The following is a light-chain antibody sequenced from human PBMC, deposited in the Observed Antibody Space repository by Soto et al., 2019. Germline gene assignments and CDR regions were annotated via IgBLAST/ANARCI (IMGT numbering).Light chain of an antibody. Sequence: DIQMTQSPSSLSASVGDRVTITCRASQSISSYLNWYQQKPGKAPKLLIYEASTLQGGVPSRFSGSGSGTDFSLTISSLQPEDFASYYCQQYERYPWTFGQGTKVDIK. J-gene: IGKJ1*01. V-gene: IGKV1-39*01. CDR3: QQYERYPWT. CDR1: QSISSY. CDR2: EAS.